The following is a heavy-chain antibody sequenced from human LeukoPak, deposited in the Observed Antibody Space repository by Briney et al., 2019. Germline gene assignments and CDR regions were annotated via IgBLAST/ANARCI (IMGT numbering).Heavy chain of an antibody. CDR3: AREDVLRYFDWLFQPRTYYYYMDV. Sequence: PGGSLRLSCAASGFTFSSYWMHWVRQAPGKGLVWVSRINSDGSSTSYADSVKGRFTISRDNAKNTLYLQMNSLRAEDTAVYYCAREDVLRYFDWLFQPRTYYYYMDVWGKGTTVTISS. CDR1: GFTFSSYW. CDR2: INSDGSST. V-gene: IGHV3-74*01. J-gene: IGHJ6*03. D-gene: IGHD3-9*01.